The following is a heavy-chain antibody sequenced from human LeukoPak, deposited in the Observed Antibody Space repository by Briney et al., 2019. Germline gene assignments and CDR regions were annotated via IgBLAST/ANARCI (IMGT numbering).Heavy chain of an antibody. Sequence: GGSLRLSCAASEFTVSDNYMSWVRRAPGKGLEWVSILYSGGNAYYTDSVKGRFTISRDNSKNTVYLQMNSLRAGDTAVYFCARTTGARTFYFNGMDVWGQGTTVTVSS. CDR2: LYSGGNA. CDR1: EFTVSDNY. D-gene: IGHD1-1*01. V-gene: IGHV3-53*01. CDR3: ARTTGARTFYFNGMDV. J-gene: IGHJ6*02.